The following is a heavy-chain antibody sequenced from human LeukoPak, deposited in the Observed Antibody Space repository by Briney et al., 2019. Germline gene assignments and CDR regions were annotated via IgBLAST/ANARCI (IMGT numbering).Heavy chain of an antibody. CDR1: GYSFTSYW. J-gene: IGHJ4*02. D-gene: IGHD2-2*01. Sequence: GESLKTSRKGSGYSFTSYWIGWVRQMPGKGLEWMGIIYPGDSDTRYSPSFQGQVTISADKSISTAYLQWSSLKASDTAMYYCATLVVPAAKALYYFDYWGQGTLVTVSS. CDR3: ATLVVPAAKALYYFDY. CDR2: IYPGDSDT. V-gene: IGHV5-51*01.